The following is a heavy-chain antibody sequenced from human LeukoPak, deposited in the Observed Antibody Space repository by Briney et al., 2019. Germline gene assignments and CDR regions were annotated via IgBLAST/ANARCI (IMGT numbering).Heavy chain of an antibody. CDR3: ARAYFDNTGYYSAPLFAY. CDR2: INSDASSA. V-gene: IGHV3-74*01. Sequence: PGGSLRLSCAASGFTFSTYWMYWVRQAPGKGLMWVSRINSDASSATYADSVRGRFTISRDNAENTLYLQMNSLRVEDTAVYFCARAYFDNTGYYSAPLFAYWGQGTLVTVSS. J-gene: IGHJ4*02. D-gene: IGHD3-22*01. CDR1: GFTFSTYW.